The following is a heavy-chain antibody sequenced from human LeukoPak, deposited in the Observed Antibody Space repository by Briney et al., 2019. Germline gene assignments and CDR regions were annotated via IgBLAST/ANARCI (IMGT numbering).Heavy chain of an antibody. Sequence: SVKVSCKASGGTFSSYAISWVRQAPGQGLEWMGGIIPIFGTANYAQKFQGRVTITADESTSTAYMELSSLRSKDTAVYYCARELVRGLDWFDPWGQGTLVTVSS. D-gene: IGHD3-10*01. CDR3: ARELVRGLDWFDP. CDR2: IIPIFGTA. V-gene: IGHV1-69*13. J-gene: IGHJ5*02. CDR1: GGTFSSYA.